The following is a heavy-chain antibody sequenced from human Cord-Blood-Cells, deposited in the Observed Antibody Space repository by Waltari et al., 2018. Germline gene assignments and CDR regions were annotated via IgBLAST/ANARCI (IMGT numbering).Heavy chain of an antibody. CDR1: GFTFSSYS. J-gene: IGHJ4*02. V-gene: IGHV3-21*01. CDR2: ISSSSSYI. D-gene: IGHD5-12*01. CDR3: AREDGYNEGVDY. Sequence: EVPLVESGGGLVKPGGSLRLSCAASGFTFSSYSMNWVSQAPGKGLEWVSSISSSSSYIYYADSVKGRFTISRDNAKNSLYLQMNSLRAEDTAVYYCAREDGYNEGVDYWGQGTLVTVSS.